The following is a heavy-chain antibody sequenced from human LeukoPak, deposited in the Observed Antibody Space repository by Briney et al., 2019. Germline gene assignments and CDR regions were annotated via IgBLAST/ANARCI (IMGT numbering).Heavy chain of an antibody. J-gene: IGHJ6*03. D-gene: IGHD2-2*01. CDR3: ARDSAIRYCSSTSCYFSGYYYYYMDV. V-gene: IGHV1-2*02. CDR1: GYTFTGYY. Sequence: ASVKVSCKASGYTFTGYYMHWVRQAPGQGLEWMGWINPNSGGTNYAQKFQGRVTMTRDTSISTAYMELSRLRSDDTAVYYCARDSAIRYCSSTSCYFSGYYYYYMDVWGKGTTVTISS. CDR2: INPNSGGT.